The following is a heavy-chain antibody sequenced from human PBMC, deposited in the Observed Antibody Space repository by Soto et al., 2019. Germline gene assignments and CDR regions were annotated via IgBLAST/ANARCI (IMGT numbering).Heavy chain of an antibody. Sequence: SGPTLVNPTQTLTLTCAFSGFSLSTFGVGVGWIRQPPGKALEWLALIYWNDDKRYSPSLKSRLTITKDTSKNQVVLTMTNMDPVDTATYSCARTNSSSPIDYWGQGTLVTVSS. D-gene: IGHD6-6*01. CDR2: IYWNDDK. J-gene: IGHJ4*02. V-gene: IGHV2-5*01. CDR3: ARTNSSSPIDY. CDR1: GFSLSTFGVG.